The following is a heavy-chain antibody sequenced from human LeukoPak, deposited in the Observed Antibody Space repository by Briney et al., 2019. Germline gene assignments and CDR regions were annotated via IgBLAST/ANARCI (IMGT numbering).Heavy chain of an antibody. D-gene: IGHD5-12*01. CDR1: GGTFSSYA. J-gene: IGHJ4*02. Sequence: SVKVSCKASGGTFSSYAISWVRRAPGQGLEWMGGIIPIFGTANYAQKFQGRVTITADESTSTAYMELSSLRSEDTAVYYCARSIVATTYFDYWGQGTLVTVSS. CDR3: ARSIVATTYFDY. V-gene: IGHV1-69*13. CDR2: IIPIFGTA.